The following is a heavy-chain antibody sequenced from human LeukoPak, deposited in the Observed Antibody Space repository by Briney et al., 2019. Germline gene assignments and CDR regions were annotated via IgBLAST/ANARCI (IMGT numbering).Heavy chain of an antibody. CDR2: INPNSGGT. CDR3: AGGAACGGDCYCLGY. D-gene: IGHD2-21*02. J-gene: IGHJ4*02. V-gene: IGHV1-2*02. CDR1: GYTFTGYY. Sequence: ASVKVSCKASGYTFTGYYMHWVRQAPGQGLEWMGWINPNSGGTNYAQKFQGRVTMTRDTSISTAYMELSRLRSDDTAVYYCAGGAACGGDCYCLGYWGQGTLVAVSS.